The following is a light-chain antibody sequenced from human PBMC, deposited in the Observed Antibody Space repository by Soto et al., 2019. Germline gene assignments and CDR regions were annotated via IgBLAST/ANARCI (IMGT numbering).Light chain of an antibody. Sequence: SYELTQPPSVSVSPGQTASITCSGDNLGDKYACWYQQKPGQSPVLVIYQDSKRPSGIPERFSGSNSGNTATLTISGTQAMDEADYYCPAWDSSTAVFGTGTKLTVL. CDR3: PAWDSSTAV. CDR1: NLGDKY. CDR2: QDS. J-gene: IGLJ1*01. V-gene: IGLV3-1*01.